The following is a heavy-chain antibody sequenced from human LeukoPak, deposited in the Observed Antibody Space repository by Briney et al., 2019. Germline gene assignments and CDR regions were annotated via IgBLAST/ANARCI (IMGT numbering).Heavy chain of an antibody. V-gene: IGHV4-34*01. CDR1: GGSFSGYY. Sequence: SETLSLTCAVYGGSFSGYYWSWIRQPPGKGLEWIGEINHSGSTNYNPSLESRVTISVDTSKNQFSLKLSSVTAADTAVYYCARLLSLPGMAVVRQGYYYYYGMDVWGQGTTVTVSS. CDR3: ARLLSLPGMAVVRQGYYYYYGMDV. J-gene: IGHJ6*02. CDR2: INHSGST. D-gene: IGHD6-19*01.